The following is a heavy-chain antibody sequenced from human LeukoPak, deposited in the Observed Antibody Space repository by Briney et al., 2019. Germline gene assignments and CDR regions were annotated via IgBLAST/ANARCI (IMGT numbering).Heavy chain of an antibody. CDR1: GGSVSSGGYY. Sequence: SETLTLTCTVSGGSVSSGGYYWSWIRQPPGKGLEWIGYIYYSGSTNYNPSLKSRVTISVDTSKNQFSLKLSSVTAADTAVYYCARAWDTAYLNYWGQGTLVTVSS. CDR3: ARAWDTAYLNY. CDR2: IYYSGST. D-gene: IGHD5-18*01. J-gene: IGHJ4*02. V-gene: IGHV4-61*08.